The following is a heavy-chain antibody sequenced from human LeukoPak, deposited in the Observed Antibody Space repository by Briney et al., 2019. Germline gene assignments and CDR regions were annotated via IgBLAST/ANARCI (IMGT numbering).Heavy chain of an antibody. V-gene: IGHV3-30*04. J-gene: IGHJ6*02. CDR3: ARDWVNSLCYSGMDV. CDR2: ISYDGSNK. CDR1: GFTFSSYA. Sequence: GGSLRLSCAASGFTFSSYAMHWVRQAPGKGLEWVAVISYDGSNKYHADSVKGRFTISRDNSKNTLYLQMNSLRAEDTAVYYCARDWVNSLCYSGMDVGAQGPRVTVPS. D-gene: IGHD3-16*01.